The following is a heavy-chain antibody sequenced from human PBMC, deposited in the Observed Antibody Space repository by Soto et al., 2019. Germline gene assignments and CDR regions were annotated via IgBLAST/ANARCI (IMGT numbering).Heavy chain of an antibody. CDR3: ARGLEYNWNEFGY. J-gene: IGHJ4*02. CDR1: GDSVSSNSAA. CDR2: TYYRSKWYN. D-gene: IGHD1-20*01. V-gene: IGHV6-1*01. Sequence: PSQTLSLTCAISGDSVSSNSAAWTWIRQSPSRGLEWLGRTYYRSKWYNDYAVSVKSRITINPDTSKNQFSLQLNSVTPEDTAVYYCARGLEYNWNEFGYWGQGTPVTVSS.